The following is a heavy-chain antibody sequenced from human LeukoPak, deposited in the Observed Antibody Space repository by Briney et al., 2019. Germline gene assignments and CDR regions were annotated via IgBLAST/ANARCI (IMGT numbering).Heavy chain of an antibody. Sequence: PGRSLRLSCAASGFTFSSYAMHWVPQAPGKGLEWVAVISYDGSNKYYADSVKGRFTISRDNSKNTLDLQMNSLRAEDTAVYYCARSHYTLPYYFDYWGQGTLVTVSS. CDR3: ARSHYTLPYYFDY. V-gene: IGHV3-30-3*01. D-gene: IGHD1-26*01. CDR1: GFTFSSYA. J-gene: IGHJ4*02. CDR2: ISYDGSNK.